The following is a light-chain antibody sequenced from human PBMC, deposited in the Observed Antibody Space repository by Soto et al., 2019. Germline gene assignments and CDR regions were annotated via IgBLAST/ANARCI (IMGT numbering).Light chain of an antibody. J-gene: IGKJ5*01. CDR3: QQYGSATIT. CDR2: YIS. CDR1: QSAGNF. Sequence: EIVMTQSPATLSVSPGETASLSCRASQSAGNFLAWYQQKPGQAPRLLIYYISTRATGIPARFSGSGSGTEFTLTISSLEPEDFALYHCQQYGSATITFGQGTRLEIK. V-gene: IGKV3D-15*01.